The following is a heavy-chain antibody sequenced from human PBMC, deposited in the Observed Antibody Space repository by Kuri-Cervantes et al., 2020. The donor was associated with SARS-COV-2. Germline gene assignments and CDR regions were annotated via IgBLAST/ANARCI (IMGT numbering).Heavy chain of an antibody. Sequence: GESLRLSCAASGFIVSSNYMTWVRQAPGKGLEWVSVIYSGGGSTYYADPVKGRFTISRDYSKSTLSLQMNSLRAEDTAVYYCASHYDILTGYLLGYYYYGMDVWGQGTTVT. D-gene: IGHD3-9*01. V-gene: IGHV3-53*01. CDR3: ASHYDILTGYLLGYYYYGMDV. J-gene: IGHJ6*01. CDR2: IYSGGGST. CDR1: GFIVSSNY.